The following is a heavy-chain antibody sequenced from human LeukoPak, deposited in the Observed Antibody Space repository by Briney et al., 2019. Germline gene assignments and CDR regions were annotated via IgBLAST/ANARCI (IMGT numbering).Heavy chain of an antibody. CDR1: GGSINTYY. CDR2: IYSTGNT. V-gene: IGHV4-4*09. D-gene: IGHD3-3*01. CDR3: AKHDTVFGAAHFYMDV. J-gene: IGHJ6*03. Sequence: PSETLPLTCAVSGGSINTYYWSWIRQPPGKGLEWVGYIYSTGNTNYNPSLKGRVTISLDTSKNQFSLNLSSVTAADTAVYYCAKHDTVFGAAHFYMDVWGKGTTVTVSS.